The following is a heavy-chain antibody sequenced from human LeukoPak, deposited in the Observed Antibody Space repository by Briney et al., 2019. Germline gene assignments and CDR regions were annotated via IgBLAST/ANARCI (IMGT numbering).Heavy chain of an antibody. CDR3: ARGPYSYDSLGAFDI. J-gene: IGHJ3*02. V-gene: IGHV4-61*02. CDR2: ISSSGST. CDR1: GDSISSGDYY. Sequence: SQTLSLTCTVSGDSISSGDYYWSWIRQPAGKGLEWIGRISSSGSTNYNPSLKSRVTISVDTSKNQFSLKLSSVTAADTAVYFCARGPYSYDSLGAFDIWGQGTMVTVSS. D-gene: IGHD3-22*01.